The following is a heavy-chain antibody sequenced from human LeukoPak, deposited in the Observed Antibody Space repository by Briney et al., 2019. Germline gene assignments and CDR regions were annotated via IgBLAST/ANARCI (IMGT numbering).Heavy chain of an antibody. CDR3: ARLWRGSINAFDI. V-gene: IGHV3-66*02. Sequence: GGSLRLSCAACGFTVSSNYVSWVRQAPGKGLEWVSVIYTGGSTYYGDSVKGRFTISRDNSKNTLYLQMNSLRAEDTAVYYCARLWRGSINAFDIWGQGTMVTVSS. CDR2: IYTGGST. CDR1: GFTVSSNY. J-gene: IGHJ3*02. D-gene: IGHD1-26*01.